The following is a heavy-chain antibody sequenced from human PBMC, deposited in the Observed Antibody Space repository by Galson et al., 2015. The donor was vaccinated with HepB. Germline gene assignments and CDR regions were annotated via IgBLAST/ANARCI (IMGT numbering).Heavy chain of an antibody. J-gene: IGHJ6*02. D-gene: IGHD3-10*01. Sequence: SLRLSCAASGFTFSSYAMHWVRQAPGKGLEWVAVISYDGSNKYYADSVKGRCTISRDNSKNTLYLQMNSLRAEDTAVYYCARDLVTMVRGVILEPYYYYGMDVWGQGTTVTVSS. CDR2: ISYDGSNK. V-gene: IGHV3-30-3*01. CDR3: ARDLVTMVRGVILEPYYYYGMDV. CDR1: GFTFSSYA.